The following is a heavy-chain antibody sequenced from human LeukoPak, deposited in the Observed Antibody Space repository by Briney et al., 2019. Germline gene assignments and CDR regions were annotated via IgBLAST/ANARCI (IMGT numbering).Heavy chain of an antibody. CDR2: ISGSGGST. J-gene: IGHJ5*02. CDR3: AKDPSGGWFGEFSDHNWFDP. D-gene: IGHD3-10*01. CDR1: GFTFSSYW. V-gene: IGHV3-23*01. Sequence: QPGGSLRLSCAASGFTFSSYWMPWVRQAPGKGLEWVSAISGSGGSTYYADSVKGRFTISRDNSKNTLYLQMNSLRAEDTAVYYCAKDPSGGWFGEFSDHNWFDPWGQGTLVTVSS.